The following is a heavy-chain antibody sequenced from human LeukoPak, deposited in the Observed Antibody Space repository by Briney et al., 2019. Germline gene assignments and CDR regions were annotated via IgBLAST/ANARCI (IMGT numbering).Heavy chain of an antibody. CDR1: GFTFSSSA. Sequence: GSLRLSCAASGFTFSSSAMSWVRQAPGKGLEWVSAISNNGGYTYYADSVQGRFTISRDNSKSTLCLQMNSLRAEDTAVYYCAKQLGYCSDGSCYFPYWGQGSLVTVSS. V-gene: IGHV3-23*01. CDR2: ISNNGGYT. CDR3: AKQLGYCSDGSCYFPY. D-gene: IGHD2-15*01. J-gene: IGHJ4*02.